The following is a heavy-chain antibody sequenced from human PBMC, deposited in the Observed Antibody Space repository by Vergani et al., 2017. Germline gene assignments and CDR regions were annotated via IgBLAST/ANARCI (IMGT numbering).Heavy chain of an antibody. Sequence: QVQLVESGGGVVQPGRSLRLSCAASGFTFSSYAMHWVRQAPGKGLEWVAVISYDGSNKYYADSVKGRFTISRDNSKNTLYLQMNSLRAEDTAVYYCASVQGLFGYYDGSGSPFDYWGQGTLVTVSS. V-gene: IGHV3-30-3*01. CDR2: ISYDGSNK. J-gene: IGHJ4*02. D-gene: IGHD3-10*01. CDR3: ASVQGLFGYYDGSGSPFDY. CDR1: GFTFSSYA.